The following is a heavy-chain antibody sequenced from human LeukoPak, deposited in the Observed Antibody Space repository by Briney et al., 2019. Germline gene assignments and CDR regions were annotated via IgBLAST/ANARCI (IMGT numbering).Heavy chain of an antibody. V-gene: IGHV4-59*08. J-gene: IGHJ4*02. CDR2: IHSSGYT. CDR1: GASISSHY. CDR3: ARWGSGWYYFDY. Sequence: SETLSLTCIVSGASISSHYWSWIRQPPGKGLEWIGYIHSSGYTNYNPSLQSRVTISVDTSKNQFSLKLSSVTAADTAVYYCARWGSGWYYFDYWGQGTLVTVSS. D-gene: IGHD6-19*01.